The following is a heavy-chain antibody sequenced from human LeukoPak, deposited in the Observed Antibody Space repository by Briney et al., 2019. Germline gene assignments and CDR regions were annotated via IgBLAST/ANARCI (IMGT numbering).Heavy chain of an antibody. CDR3: SGYNWFDP. V-gene: IGHV3-48*01. CDR2: ISSSSSTI. Sequence: GGSLRLSCVASGFTFSSYSMNWVRQAPGKGLEWVSYISSSSSTIYYADSVKGRFTTSRDNAKNSLYLQMNSQRAEDTAVYYCSGYNWFDPWGQGTLVTVSS. CDR1: GFTFSSYS. J-gene: IGHJ5*02.